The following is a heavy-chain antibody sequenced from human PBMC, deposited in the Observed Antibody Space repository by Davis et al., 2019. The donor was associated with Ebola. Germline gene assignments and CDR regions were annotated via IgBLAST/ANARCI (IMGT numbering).Heavy chain of an antibody. D-gene: IGHD3-3*01. Sequence: GESLKISCAASGFTFSSYWMSWVRQAPGKGLEWVANIKEDGGEKYYVDSVKGRFTISRDNAKNSLHLQVNSLRAEDTAVYYCARDGVWDDFWIGFMDVWGQGTTVTVSS. J-gene: IGHJ6*02. CDR3: ARDGVWDDFWIGFMDV. V-gene: IGHV3-7*03. CDR1: GFTFSSYW. CDR2: IKEDGGEK.